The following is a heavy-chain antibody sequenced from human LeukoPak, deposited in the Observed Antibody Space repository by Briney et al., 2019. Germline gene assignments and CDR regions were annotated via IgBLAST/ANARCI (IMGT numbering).Heavy chain of an antibody. J-gene: IGHJ4*02. CDR2: VYPGDSDT. Sequence: GESLKISCKGSGYSFTSYWIGWVRQVPGKGLEWMGIVYPGDSDTRYSSSFQGQVTISADKSISTAYLQWRSLKASDTAMYYCARRTLVGAADYWGQGTLVTVSS. V-gene: IGHV5-51*01. CDR1: GYSFTSYW. D-gene: IGHD1-26*01. CDR3: ARRTLVGAADY.